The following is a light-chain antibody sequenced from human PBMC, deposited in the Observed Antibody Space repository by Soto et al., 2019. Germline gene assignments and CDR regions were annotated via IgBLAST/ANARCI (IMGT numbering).Light chain of an antibody. CDR1: SSDVGGYNF. J-gene: IGLJ1*01. V-gene: IGLV2-14*01. Sequence: QSVLTQPASVSGSPRQSITISCTGTSSDVGGYNFVSWYQHHPGKAPKLIIYEVSHRPSGISNRFSGSKSGNTASLTISGLQAEDEADYYCCSYTGRSPYVFGTGTKVTVL. CDR2: EVS. CDR3: CSYTGRSPYV.